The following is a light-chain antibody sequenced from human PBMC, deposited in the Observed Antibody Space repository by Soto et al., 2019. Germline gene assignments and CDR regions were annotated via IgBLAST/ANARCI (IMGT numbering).Light chain of an antibody. V-gene: IGKV3-15*01. CDR1: QSVSSN. J-gene: IGKJ3*01. Sequence: EMVLTQSASTLSVSPGERATLSCGASQSVSSNLAWYQQKPGQAPRLLIYGASTRATGIPARFSGSGSGTEFTLTISSLQSEDFAVYYCQQYKNWPPFTFGPGTKVDIK. CDR2: GAS. CDR3: QQYKNWPPFT.